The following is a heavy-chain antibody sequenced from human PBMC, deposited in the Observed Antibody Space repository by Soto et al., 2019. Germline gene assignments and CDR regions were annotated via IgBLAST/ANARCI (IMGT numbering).Heavy chain of an antibody. D-gene: IGHD3-3*01. CDR2: IWYDGSNK. J-gene: IGHJ4*02. CDR1: GFTFSSYG. V-gene: IGHV3-33*01. CDR3: ARGCSQDLEWLFCD. Sequence: GGSLRLSCAASGFTFSSYGMHWVRQAPGKGLEWVAVIWYDGSNKYYADSVKGRFTISRDNSKNTLYLQMNSLRAEDTAVYYCARGCSQDLEWLFCDWGQGTLVTVSS.